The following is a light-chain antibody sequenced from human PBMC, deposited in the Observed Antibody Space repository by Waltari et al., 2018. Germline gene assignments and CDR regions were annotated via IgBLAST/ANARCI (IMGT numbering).Light chain of an antibody. Sequence: DIHMTQSPSSLSASVGDTVTITCRARQNIDRYLNCYHQRPVNAPNLLIYAASTLQSGVPSRFSGSGSGTDFTLTISGLQPEDFATYFCQQSHRSPWTFGQGTQVDI. J-gene: IGKJ1*01. V-gene: IGKV1-39*01. CDR2: AAS. CDR1: QNIDRY. CDR3: QQSHRSPWT.